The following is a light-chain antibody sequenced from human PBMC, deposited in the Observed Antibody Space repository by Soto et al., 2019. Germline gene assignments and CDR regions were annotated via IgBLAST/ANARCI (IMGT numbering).Light chain of an antibody. J-gene: IGLJ2*01. Sequence: QAVVTQPPSASGTPGQRVTISCSGSSSNIGTNTANWYQQLPGTAPKLLIYNNNQRPSGVPDRFSGSKSGTSASLAISGLRSEDEADYYCAAWDDSLNGVVFGGGTKLTVL. CDR3: AAWDDSLNGVV. V-gene: IGLV1-44*01. CDR2: NNN. CDR1: SSNIGTNT.